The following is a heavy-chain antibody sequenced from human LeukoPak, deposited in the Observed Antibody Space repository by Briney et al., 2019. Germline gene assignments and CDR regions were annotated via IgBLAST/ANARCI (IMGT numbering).Heavy chain of an antibody. CDR1: GFTFSSYS. Sequence: GGSLRLSCAASGFTFSSYSMNWVRQAPGKGLEWVSSISSSSSYIYYADSVKGRFTISRDNAKNSLYLQMNSLRAEDTAVYYWARKLSYYYGMDVRGQGTTVTVS. V-gene: IGHV3-21*01. CDR3: ARKLSYYYGMDV. J-gene: IGHJ6*02. CDR2: ISSSSSYI.